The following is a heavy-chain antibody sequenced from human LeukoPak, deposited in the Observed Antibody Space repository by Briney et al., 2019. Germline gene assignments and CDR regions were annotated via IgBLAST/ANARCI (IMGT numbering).Heavy chain of an antibody. Sequence: SETLSLTCTVSGGSISSYYWSWIRQPPGKGLEWIGYIYYSGSTNYNPSLKRRVTISVDTSKTQFSLNLSSVAAADTAVYYCARDLLSTAGYFDYWGQGTLVTVSS. D-gene: IGHD6-19*01. J-gene: IGHJ4*02. CDR1: GGSISSYY. CDR3: ARDLLSTAGYFDY. V-gene: IGHV4-59*01. CDR2: IYYSGST.